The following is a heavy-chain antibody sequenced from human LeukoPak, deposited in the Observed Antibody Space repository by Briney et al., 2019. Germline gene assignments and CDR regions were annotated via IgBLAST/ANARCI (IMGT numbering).Heavy chain of an antibody. Sequence: PGGSLRLSCAASGFTFSSYAMHWVRQAPGKGLEWVAVISYDGSNKYYADSVKGRFTISRDNSKNSLYLQMNSLRTEDTALYYCAKDMSPDYGGNSFDYWGQGTLVTVSS. CDR3: AKDMSPDYGGNSFDY. D-gene: IGHD4-23*01. CDR2: ISYDGSNK. J-gene: IGHJ4*02. CDR1: GFTFSSYA. V-gene: IGHV3-30-3*01.